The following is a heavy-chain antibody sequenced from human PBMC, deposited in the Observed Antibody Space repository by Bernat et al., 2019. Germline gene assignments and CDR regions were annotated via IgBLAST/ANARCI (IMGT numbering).Heavy chain of an antibody. D-gene: IGHD1-26*01. CDR2: ISAYNGNT. CDR1: GYTFTSYG. Sequence: QVQLVQSGAEVKKPGASVKVSCKASGYTFTSYGISWVQQAPGQGLEWMGWISAYNGNTNYAQKLQGRVTMTTDTSTCTAYMELRSLRSDDTAVYYCARDRPIVGATTRIDYWGQGTLVTVSS. CDR3: ARDRPIVGATTRIDY. J-gene: IGHJ4*02. V-gene: IGHV1-18*01.